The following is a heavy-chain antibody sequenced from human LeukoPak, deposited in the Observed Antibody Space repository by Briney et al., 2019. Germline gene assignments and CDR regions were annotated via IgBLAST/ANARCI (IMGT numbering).Heavy chain of an antibody. CDR3: ARDSHGSNCEYRHYYMDV. CDR1: GGSISSGNYY. CDR2: IYTSGST. V-gene: IGHV4-61*09. Sequence: SETLSLTCTVSGGSISSGNYYWSWIRQPAGKGLEWIGHIYTSGSTNYNLSLKSRVTISVDTSKIQFSLKLSSVTAADTAVYYCARDSHGSNCEYRHYYMDVWGKGTTVTISS. D-gene: IGHD2-2*01. J-gene: IGHJ6*03.